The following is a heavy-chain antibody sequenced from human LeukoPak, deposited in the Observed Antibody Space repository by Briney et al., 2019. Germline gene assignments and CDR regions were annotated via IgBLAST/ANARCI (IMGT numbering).Heavy chain of an antibody. CDR3: ARDGEMATIYFDY. V-gene: IGHV1-69*04. D-gene: IGHD5-24*01. CDR1: GGTFSSYA. J-gene: IGHJ4*02. CDR2: IIPIVGIA. Sequence: ASVKVSCKASGGTFSSYALSWVRQAPGQGPEWMGTIIPIVGIANYAQKFQGRATITADKSTSTAYMELSSLRSEDTAVYYCARDGEMATIYFDYWGQGTLVTVSS.